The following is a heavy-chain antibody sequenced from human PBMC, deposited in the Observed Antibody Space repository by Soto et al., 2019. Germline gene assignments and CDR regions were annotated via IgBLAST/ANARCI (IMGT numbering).Heavy chain of an antibody. CDR3: ARGSYDSSGPHAPVIDY. CDR1: GYSISSSNW. Sequence: SETLSLTCAVSGYSISSSNWWGWIRQPPGKGLEWIGYIYYSGSTYYNPSLKSRVTMSVDTSKNQFSLKLSSVTAVDTAVYYCARGSYDSSGPHAPVIDYWGQGTLVTVSS. J-gene: IGHJ4*02. V-gene: IGHV4-28*03. CDR2: IYYSGST. D-gene: IGHD3-22*01.